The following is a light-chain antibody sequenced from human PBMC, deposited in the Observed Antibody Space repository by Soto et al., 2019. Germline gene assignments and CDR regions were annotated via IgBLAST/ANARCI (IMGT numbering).Light chain of an antibody. CDR3: QKYNRAPLS. J-gene: IGKJ4*01. CDR1: QGIAPY. CDR2: AAS. Sequence: DVQMTQSPSSLSASVGDRVTITCRASQGIAPYLAWFQQKPGKVPKLLIYAASTLQSGVPSRFSGSGSGTDFSINISSLQPEDVATYYCQKYNRAPLSFGGVTKVEIK. V-gene: IGKV1-27*01.